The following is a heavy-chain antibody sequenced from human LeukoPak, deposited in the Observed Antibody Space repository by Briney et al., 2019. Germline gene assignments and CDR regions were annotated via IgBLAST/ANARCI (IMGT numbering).Heavy chain of an antibody. V-gene: IGHV1-69*13. CDR3: ARGGLDSYYYDTNGFPYFFDY. D-gene: IGHD3-22*01. CDR1: GGTFSTYS. CDR2: IIPIFGTA. J-gene: IGHJ4*02. Sequence: SVKVSCKASGGTFSTYSVSWVRQAPGEGLEWMGGIIPIFGTADYAQKFQVRVTITADESTSTVFMELSSLTSEDTAAYFCARGGLDSYYYDTNGFPYFFDYWGQGTLVTVSS.